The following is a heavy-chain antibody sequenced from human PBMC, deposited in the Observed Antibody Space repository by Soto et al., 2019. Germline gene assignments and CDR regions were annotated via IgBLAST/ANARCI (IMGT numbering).Heavy chain of an antibody. D-gene: IGHD1-20*01. CDR3: ARGNRIRGTWFDP. J-gene: IGHJ5*02. CDR1: GGSISSYY. Sequence: KPSETLSLTCTVSGGSISSYYWSWIRQRPGKGLEWIGYIYYSGSTNYNPSLKSRVTISVDTSKNQFSLKLSSVTAADTAVYYCARGNRIRGTWFDPWGQGTLVTVSS. CDR2: IYYSGST. V-gene: IGHV4-59*01.